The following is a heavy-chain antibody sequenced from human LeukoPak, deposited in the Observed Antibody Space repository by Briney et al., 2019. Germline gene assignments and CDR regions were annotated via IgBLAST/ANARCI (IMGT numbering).Heavy chain of an antibody. CDR1: GFTFSSYG. D-gene: IGHD6-19*01. CDR2: ISYDGSNK. Sequence: GGSLRLSCAASGFTFSSYGMHWVRQAPGKGLEWVAVISYDGSNKYYADSVKGRFTISRDNSKNTLYLQMNSLRAEDTAVYYCAKDISSGWYDTHTTFDYWGQGTLVTVSS. V-gene: IGHV3-30*18. J-gene: IGHJ4*02. CDR3: AKDISSGWYDTHTTFDY.